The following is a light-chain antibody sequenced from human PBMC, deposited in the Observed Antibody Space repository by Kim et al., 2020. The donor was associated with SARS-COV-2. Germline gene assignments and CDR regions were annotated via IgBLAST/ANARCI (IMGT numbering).Light chain of an antibody. CDR3: QVWDSGVV. J-gene: IGLJ3*02. CDR2: RDR. CDR1: NIAKRT. V-gene: IGLV3-9*01. Sequence: VALGQTATITCGGNNIAKRTVNWYQQKPGQATVLVIYRDRSRPAGIPERFSGSNAGNTATLTISRAQAGDEADYYCQVWDSGVVFGGGTQLTVL.